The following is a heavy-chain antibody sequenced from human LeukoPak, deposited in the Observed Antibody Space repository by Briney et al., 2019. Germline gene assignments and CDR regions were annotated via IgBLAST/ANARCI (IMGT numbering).Heavy chain of an antibody. CDR3: AKEATEATSLDY. V-gene: IGHV3-23*01. Sequence: QPGGSLRLSCAASRFAFRTFPMGWVRQAPGKGLEWVSGISASGDVTFYANSVRGRFTISRDNSKNTLYLQMNSLRAEDTAVYYCAKEATEATSLDYWGQGTLVTVSS. CDR2: ISASGDVT. D-gene: IGHD5-24*01. CDR1: RFAFRTFP. J-gene: IGHJ4*02.